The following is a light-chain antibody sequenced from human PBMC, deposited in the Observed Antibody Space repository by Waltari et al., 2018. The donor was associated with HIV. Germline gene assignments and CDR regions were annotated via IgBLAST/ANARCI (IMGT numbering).Light chain of an antibody. Sequence: DIQLTQSPSSLSASVGDRVTITCRVSQGISSYLDWYRQKPGNVPEVLIYSASDLQCGAPSQFSGSGSGADFTLIITSLQPEDVASNYGQRTYNGSFGPGTKVDIK. CDR2: SAS. J-gene: IGKJ3*01. CDR1: QGISSY. V-gene: IGKV1-27*01. CDR3: QRTYNGS.